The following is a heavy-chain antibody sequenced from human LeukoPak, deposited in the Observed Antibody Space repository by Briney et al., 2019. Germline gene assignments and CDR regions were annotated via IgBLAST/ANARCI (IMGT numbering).Heavy chain of an antibody. Sequence: PGGSLRLSCAASGFTFTSYGMHWVRQAPGKGLVWVAVIWYDGSDKFYADSVKGRFTISRDNSRSTLYLQMNSLRPEDTAIYYCAREGYYGSGSPPSLYFDYWGQGTLVTVSS. V-gene: IGHV3-33*01. CDR1: GFTFTSYG. D-gene: IGHD3-10*01. J-gene: IGHJ4*02. CDR3: AREGYYGSGSPPSLYFDY. CDR2: IWYDGSDK.